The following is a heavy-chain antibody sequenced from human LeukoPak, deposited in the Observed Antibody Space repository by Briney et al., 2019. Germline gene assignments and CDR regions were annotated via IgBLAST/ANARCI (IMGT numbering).Heavy chain of an antibody. D-gene: IGHD4/OR15-4a*01. Sequence: GGSLRLSCEGSGFTFSTSWMHWVRQAPGKGLVWVSRNSDGSRITYADSVKGRFTISRDNAKNTVYLQMNSLRAEDTAVYYCARRAGAYSHPYDYWGQGTLVTVSS. J-gene: IGHJ4*02. CDR3: ARRAGAYSHPYDY. V-gene: IGHV3-74*03. CDR1: GFTFSTSW. CDR2: NSDGSRI.